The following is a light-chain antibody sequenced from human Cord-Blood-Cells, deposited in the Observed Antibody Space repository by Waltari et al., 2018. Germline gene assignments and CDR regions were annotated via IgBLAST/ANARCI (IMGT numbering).Light chain of an antibody. Sequence: EIVLTQSPATLSLSPGERATLSSRASQSVSTYLAWYQQTPGQAPRLLIYDASNRATGIPARFSGSGSGTDFTLTISSLEPEDCAVYYCQQRSNWPLTFGGGTKVEIK. CDR2: DAS. CDR1: QSVSTY. J-gene: IGKJ4*01. V-gene: IGKV3-11*01. CDR3: QQRSNWPLT.